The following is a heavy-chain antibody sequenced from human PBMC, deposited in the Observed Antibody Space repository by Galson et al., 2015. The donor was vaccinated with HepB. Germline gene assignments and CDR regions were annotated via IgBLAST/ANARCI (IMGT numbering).Heavy chain of an antibody. D-gene: IGHD4-23*01. CDR1: GFTFSSYA. CDR2: ISYDGSNK. CDR3: ARDNQVYGGTYYYYGMDV. J-gene: IGHJ6*02. V-gene: IGHV3-30-3*01. Sequence: SLRLSCAASGFTFSSYAMHWVRQAPGKGLEWVAVISYDGSNKYYADSVKGRFTISRDNSKNTLYLQMNSLRAEDTAVYYCARDNQVYGGTYYYYGMDVWGQGTTVTVSS.